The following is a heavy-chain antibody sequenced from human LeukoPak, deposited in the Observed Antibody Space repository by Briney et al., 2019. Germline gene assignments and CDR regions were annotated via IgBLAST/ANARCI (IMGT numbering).Heavy chain of an antibody. CDR3: ARDSIAAATIDY. CDR1: GGSISSYY. Sequence: SETLSLTCTVSGGSISSYYWSWIRQPPGKGLEWIGRIYTSGSTNYNPSLKSRVTMSVDTSKNQFSLKLSSVTAADTAVYYCARDSIAAATIDYWGQGTLVTVSS. V-gene: IGHV4-4*07. CDR2: IYTSGST. D-gene: IGHD6-13*01. J-gene: IGHJ4*02.